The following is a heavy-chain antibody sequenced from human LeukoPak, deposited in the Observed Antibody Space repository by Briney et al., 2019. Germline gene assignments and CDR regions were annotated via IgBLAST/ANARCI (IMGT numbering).Heavy chain of an antibody. D-gene: IGHD4-11*01. CDR3: AGSMTTVSYWYFDL. CDR2: TRNKANSYTT. CDR1: GFTFSDHY. Sequence: PGGSLRLSCAASGFTFSDHYMDWVRQAPGKGLEWVGRTRNKANSYTTEYAASVKGRFTISRDDSKNSLYLQMNSLKTEDTAVYYCAGSMTTVSYWYFDLRGRGTLVTVSS. V-gene: IGHV3-72*01. J-gene: IGHJ2*01.